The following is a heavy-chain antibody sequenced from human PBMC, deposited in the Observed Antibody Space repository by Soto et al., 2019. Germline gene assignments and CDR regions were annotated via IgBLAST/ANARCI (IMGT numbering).Heavy chain of an antibody. CDR1: GGSISSSSYY. J-gene: IGHJ6*02. D-gene: IGHD3-22*01. CDR2: IYYSGST. CDR3: ARRLYYDSSGFEGGGMDV. Sequence: QLQLQESGPGLVKPSETLSLTCTVSGGSISSSSYYWGWIRQPPGKGLEWIGSIYYSGSTYYNPSLQSRGTISVDTSKNQFSLKLSSVTAADTAVYYCARRLYYDSSGFEGGGMDVWGQGTTVTVSS. V-gene: IGHV4-39*01.